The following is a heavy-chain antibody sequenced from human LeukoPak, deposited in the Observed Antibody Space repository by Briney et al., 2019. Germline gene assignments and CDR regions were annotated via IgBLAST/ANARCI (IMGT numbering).Heavy chain of an antibody. CDR2: IYYSGST. J-gene: IGHJ3*02. Sequence: SQTLSLTCTVSGGSISSGGYYWSWIRQHPGRGLEWIGYIYYSGSTYYNPSLKSRVTISVDTSKNQFSRKLSSVTAADTAVYYCARVSGIVVVRGPLDIWGQGTMVTVSS. CDR1: GGSISSGGYY. D-gene: IGHD3-22*01. V-gene: IGHV4-31*03. CDR3: ARVSGIVVVRGPLDI.